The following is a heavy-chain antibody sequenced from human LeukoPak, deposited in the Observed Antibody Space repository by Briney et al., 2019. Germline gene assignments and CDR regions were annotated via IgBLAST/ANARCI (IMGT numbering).Heavy chain of an antibody. D-gene: IGHD1-26*01. V-gene: IGHV4-4*07. CDR1: GGSISSYH. J-gene: IGHJ4*02. CDR3: AREGDSGSYYAY. CDR2: IYTSGST. Sequence: SETLSLTCTVSGGSISSYHWSWIRQPAGKGLEWIGHIYTSGSTNYNPSLKSRVTMSVDTSKNQFSLKLSSVTAADTAVYYCAREGDSGSYYAYWGQGTLVTVSS.